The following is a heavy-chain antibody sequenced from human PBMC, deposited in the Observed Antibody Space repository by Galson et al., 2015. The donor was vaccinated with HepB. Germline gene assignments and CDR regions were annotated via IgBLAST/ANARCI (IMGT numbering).Heavy chain of an antibody. CDR3: ARDGEYYDSSGYNAFDI. D-gene: IGHD3-22*01. V-gene: IGHV3-48*03. CDR1: GFTFSSSE. Sequence: SLRLSCAASGFTFSSSETNWVRQAPGKGLEWVSYISSSGSTIYYADSVKSRFTISRDNAKNSLYLQMNSLRAEDTAVYYCARDGEYYDSSGYNAFDIWGQGTMVTVSS. CDR2: ISSSGSTI. J-gene: IGHJ3*02.